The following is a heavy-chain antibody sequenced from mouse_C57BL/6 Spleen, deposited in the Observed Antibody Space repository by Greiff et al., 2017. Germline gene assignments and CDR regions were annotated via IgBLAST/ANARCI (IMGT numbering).Heavy chain of an antibody. CDR3: ASCYYGYDGEFAY. D-gene: IGHD2-2*01. J-gene: IGHJ3*01. V-gene: IGHV1-80*01. Sequence: QVHVKQSGAELVKPGASVKISCKASGYAFSSYWMNWVKQRPGKGLEWIGQIYPGDGDTNDTRKFKGTATMTADKSSRTAYMQLSSLTSEDSAVYFCASCYYGYDGEFAYWGQGTLVTVSA. CDR2: IYPGDGDT. CDR1: GYAFSSYW.